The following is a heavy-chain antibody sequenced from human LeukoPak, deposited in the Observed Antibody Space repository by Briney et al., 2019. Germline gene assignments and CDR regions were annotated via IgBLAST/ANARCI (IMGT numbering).Heavy chain of an antibody. CDR2: TNAGNGNT. CDR1: GYTFTSYA. J-gene: IGHJ2*01. CDR3: ARGYGDYVWYFDL. D-gene: IGHD4-17*01. Sequence: GASVKVSCKASGYTFTSYAMHWVRQAPGQRLEWMGWTNAGNGNTKYSQKFQGRVTITRDTSASTAYMELSSLRSEDTAVYYCARGYGDYVWYFDLWGRGTLVTVSS. V-gene: IGHV1-3*01.